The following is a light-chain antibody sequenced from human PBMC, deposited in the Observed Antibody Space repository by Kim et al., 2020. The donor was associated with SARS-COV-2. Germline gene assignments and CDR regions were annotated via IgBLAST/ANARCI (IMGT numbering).Light chain of an antibody. Sequence: DIQMTQSPSFVSASVGDTVTFTCRASQDIGTWVSWYQQKPGTAPKLLIYRASTLENGVPSRFSGSGSGTEFRLTISGLQPEDFAAFFCQQGQYLPPTFGGGTKVDIK. V-gene: IGKV1D-12*01. CDR3: QQGQYLPPT. CDR1: QDIGTW. J-gene: IGKJ4*01. CDR2: RAS.